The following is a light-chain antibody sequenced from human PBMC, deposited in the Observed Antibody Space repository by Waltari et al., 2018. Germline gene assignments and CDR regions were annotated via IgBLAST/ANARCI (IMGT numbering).Light chain of an antibody. CDR3: ETWDNSLSAVV. CDR2: KNS. V-gene: IGLV1-51*02. Sequence: QSVLTQPPSVSAAPGQKVTISCSGSRSNIGSSYVSWYQQLPGTAPKLLIFKNSQRPSGLPDRFSGSKSGTSATLDIKGLQTGDEAQYYCETWDNSLSAVVFGGGTTLSVL. CDR1: RSNIGSSY. J-gene: IGLJ3*02.